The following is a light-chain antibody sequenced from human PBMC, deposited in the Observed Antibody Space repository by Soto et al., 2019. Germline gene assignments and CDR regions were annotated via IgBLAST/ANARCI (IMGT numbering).Light chain of an antibody. CDR1: SSDVGRYNY. Sequence: QSALTQPASVSGSPGQSITISCAGTSSDVGRYNYVSWYQQYPGKAPKLIIYEVSNRPSGVSNRFSGSKSGNTASLTISGLQAEDEADYYCSAYKSTSGLIFGGGTKVTVL. V-gene: IGLV2-14*01. CDR3: SAYKSTSGLI. J-gene: IGLJ2*01. CDR2: EVS.